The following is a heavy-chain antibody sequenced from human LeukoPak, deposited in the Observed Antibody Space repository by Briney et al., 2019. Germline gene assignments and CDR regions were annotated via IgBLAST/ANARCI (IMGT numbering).Heavy chain of an antibody. Sequence: GWSLRLSCAASGFTFGSSWMHRVRQVPGKGMVWVSPISSDGIPTNYAASVKGRFTTSRDNAKNTVYLQMNSLRAEDTAVYYCARMEVAWGQGTIVTVSS. CDR1: GFTFGSSW. CDR3: ARMEVA. D-gene: IGHD3-3*01. J-gene: IGHJ3*01. CDR2: ISSDGIPT. V-gene: IGHV3-74*01.